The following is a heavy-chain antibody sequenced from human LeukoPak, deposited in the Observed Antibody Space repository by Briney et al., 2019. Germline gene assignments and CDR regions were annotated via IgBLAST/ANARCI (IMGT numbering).Heavy chain of an antibody. CDR2: FDPEDGET. D-gene: IGHD1-20*01. CDR3: ATAVYNWNDFFDY. CDR1: GYTLTELS. V-gene: IGHV1-24*01. J-gene: IGHJ4*02. Sequence: ASVKVSCKVSGYTLTELSMHWVRQAPGQGLEWMGGFDPEDGETIYAQKFQGRVTMTKDTSTDTAYMELSSLRSEDTAVYYCATAVYNWNDFFDYWGQGTLVTVSS.